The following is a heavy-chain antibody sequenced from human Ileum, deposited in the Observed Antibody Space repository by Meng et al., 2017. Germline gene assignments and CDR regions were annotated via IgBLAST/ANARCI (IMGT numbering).Heavy chain of an antibody. V-gene: IGHV1-18*01. J-gene: IGHJ4*02. CDR3: ARRSSGYQAGLNLNDY. CDR1: GYTFTSYG. Sequence: QVQLVQSGAEVKKPGASVKVSCKASGYTFTSYGISWVRQAPGQGLEYMGWISGYNGNTNYVEKFQGRVTMTTDTSTRTAYMELRSLRSDDTAVYYCARRSSGYQAGLNLNDYWGQGTLVTVPS. D-gene: IGHD3-22*01. CDR2: ISGYNGNT.